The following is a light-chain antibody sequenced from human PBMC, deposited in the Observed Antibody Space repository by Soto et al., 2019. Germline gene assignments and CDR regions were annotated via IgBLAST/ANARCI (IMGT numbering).Light chain of an antibody. Sequence: EIVLTQSPGSLSLSPGERATLSCRASQSVSSGYVAWYQQKPGQSPRLLMYGAGNRASGIPDRFRGSGSGTEFTRTISRLEPEDFAVYYCQQYDKWFSITFGQGTRLEIK. CDR3: QQYDKWFSIT. J-gene: IGKJ5*01. CDR2: GAG. V-gene: IGKV3-20*01. CDR1: QSVSSGY.